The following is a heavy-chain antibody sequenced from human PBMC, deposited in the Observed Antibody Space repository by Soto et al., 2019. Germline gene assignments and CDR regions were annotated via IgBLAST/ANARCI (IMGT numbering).Heavy chain of an antibody. Sequence: SETLSLTCTVSGGSISSGGYYWSWIRQHPEKGLEWIGYIFYSGSSYYNPSLNSRVTISLDTSKNQFSLKLTSLTAADTAVYYCARVAGRYPLYWFDPWGQGTLVTVSS. CDR1: GGSISSGGYY. V-gene: IGHV4-31*03. CDR2: IFYSGSS. CDR3: ARVAGRYPLYWFDP. D-gene: IGHD2-15*01. J-gene: IGHJ5*02.